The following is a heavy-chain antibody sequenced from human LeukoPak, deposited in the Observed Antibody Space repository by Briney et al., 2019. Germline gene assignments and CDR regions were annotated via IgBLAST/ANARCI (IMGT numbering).Heavy chain of an antibody. V-gene: IGHV1-2*02. CDR2: INPNSGGT. J-gene: IGHJ4*02. Sequence: ASVKVSCKASGYRFTGYYMHWVRQAPGQGLEWMGWINPNSGGTNYAQKFQGRVTMTRDTSISTAYMELSRPRSDDTAVYYCARDRGYSYGYSPDYWGREPWSPSPQ. CDR1: GYRFTGYY. D-gene: IGHD5-18*01. CDR3: ARDRGYSYGYSPDY.